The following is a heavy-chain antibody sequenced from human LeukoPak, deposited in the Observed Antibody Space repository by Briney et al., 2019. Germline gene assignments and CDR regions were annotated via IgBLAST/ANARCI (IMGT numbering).Heavy chain of an antibody. CDR2: IYSSGST. V-gene: IGHV4-61*02. CDR3: ARIRNWYFDL. D-gene: IGHD1-14*01. J-gene: IGHJ2*01. Sequence: PSETLSLTCTVSGGSISSGSYYWSWIRQPAGKGLEWIGRIYSSGSTNYNPSLKSRFTIRVDTSKNQFSLKLSSVTAADTAVYYCARIRNWYFDLWGRGTLVTVSS. CDR1: GGSISSGSYY.